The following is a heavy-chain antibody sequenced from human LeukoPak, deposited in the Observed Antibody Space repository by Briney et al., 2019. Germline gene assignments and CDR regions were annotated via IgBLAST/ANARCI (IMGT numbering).Heavy chain of an antibody. Sequence: ASLKLSCTASGVTFSSYAISWVRQAPGQGLEWMGGIIPIVGAANYAQKFQGRVTITTAQSTSTAYMELSSLRSEDTAVYYCARGLELRHYYCYYMDVWGKGTTVTVSS. D-gene: IGHD1-7*01. CDR2: IIPIVGAA. CDR1: GVTFSSYA. J-gene: IGHJ6*03. CDR3: ARGLELRHYYCYYMDV. V-gene: IGHV1-69*05.